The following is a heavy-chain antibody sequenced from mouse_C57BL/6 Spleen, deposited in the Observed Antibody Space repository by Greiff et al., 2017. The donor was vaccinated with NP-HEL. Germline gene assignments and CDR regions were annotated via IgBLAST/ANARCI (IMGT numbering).Heavy chain of an antibody. CDR1: GYTFTSYW. D-gene: IGHD2-4*01. Sequence: QVQLQQPGAELVMPGASVKLSCKASGYTFTSYWMHWVKQRPGQGLEWIGEIDPSDSYTNYTQKLKGKSTLTVDKSSSTAYMQLSSLTSEDAAVYYGARTYYDYDGAFAYWGQGTLVTVSA. J-gene: IGHJ3*01. CDR3: ARTYYDYDGAFAY. V-gene: IGHV1-69*01. CDR2: IDPSDSYT.